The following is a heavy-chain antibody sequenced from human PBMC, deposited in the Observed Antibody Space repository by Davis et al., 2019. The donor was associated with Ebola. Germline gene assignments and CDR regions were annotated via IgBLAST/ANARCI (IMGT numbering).Heavy chain of an antibody. CDR1: EFTFSKFD. Sequence: GGSLRLSCAVSEFTFSKFDMHWVRQVPAKGLEWVAVISYDGSNKYYADSVKGRFTISRDNSKNTLYLKMNSLRAEDTAVYYCARDLGYCSGGSCFVYYYYGMDVWGQGTTVTVSS. CDR3: ARDLGYCSGGSCFVYYYYGMDV. D-gene: IGHD2-15*01. V-gene: IGHV3-30*03. CDR2: ISYDGSNK. J-gene: IGHJ6*02.